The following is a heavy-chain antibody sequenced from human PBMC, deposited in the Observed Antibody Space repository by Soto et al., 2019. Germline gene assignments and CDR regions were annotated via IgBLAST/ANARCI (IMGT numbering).Heavy chain of an antibody. V-gene: IGHV3-30*18. CDR1: GFTFSSYG. Sequence: QVQLVESGGGVVQPGRSLRLSCAASGFTFSSYGMHWVRQAPGKGLEWVAVISYDGSNKYYADSVKGRFTISRDNSKNTLYLQMNSLRDEDTAVYYCAKAGFYGDYGRWYFDLWGRGTLVTVSS. D-gene: IGHD4-17*01. J-gene: IGHJ2*01. CDR3: AKAGFYGDYGRWYFDL. CDR2: ISYDGSNK.